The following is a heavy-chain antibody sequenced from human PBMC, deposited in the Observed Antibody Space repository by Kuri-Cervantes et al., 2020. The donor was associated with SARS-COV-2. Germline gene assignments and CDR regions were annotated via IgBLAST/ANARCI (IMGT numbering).Heavy chain of an antibody. CDR1: GYTLTELS. J-gene: IGHJ5*02. V-gene: IGHV1-24*01. CDR2: FDPEDGET. CDR3: ASHKLGEGRFDP. D-gene: IGHD3-10*01. Sequence: ASVKVSCKVSGYTLTELSMHWVRQAPGKGLEWMGGFDPEDGETIYAQKFQGRVTMTEDTSTDTAYMELRSLRSDDTAVYYCASHKLGEGRFDPWGQGTLVTVSS.